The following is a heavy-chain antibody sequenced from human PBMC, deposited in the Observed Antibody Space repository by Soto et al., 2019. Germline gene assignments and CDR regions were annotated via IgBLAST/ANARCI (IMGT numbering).Heavy chain of an antibody. D-gene: IGHD3-10*01. CDR3: ATYFTTYFYGSGSPSPS. CDR2: FDPEDGEI. CDR1: GYTLTELP. Sequence: ASVKVSCKASGYTLTELPMHWVRQAPGKGLEWMGGFDPEDGEIIYAQKFQGRVTMTEDTSTDTAYMELSSLRSEDTAVYYCATYFTTYFYGSGSPSPSWGQGTLVTVSS. V-gene: IGHV1-24*01. J-gene: IGHJ4*02.